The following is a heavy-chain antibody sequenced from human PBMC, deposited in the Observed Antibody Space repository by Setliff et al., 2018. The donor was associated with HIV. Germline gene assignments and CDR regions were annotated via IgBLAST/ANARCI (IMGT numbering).Heavy chain of an antibody. J-gene: IGHJ5*02. Sequence: ASVKVSCKAAGGTFSGHAINWVRQAPGQGVEWMGGIIPLFGTAHYAQRFQGRISITADHSTSTAYMELSRPKSADTAVYYCARAPAHEHATGWYSSSNRFDPWGQGTLVTVSS. CDR3: ARAPAHEHATGWYSSSNRFDP. D-gene: IGHD1-26*01. CDR2: IIPLFGTA. V-gene: IGHV1-69*13. CDR1: GGTFSGHA.